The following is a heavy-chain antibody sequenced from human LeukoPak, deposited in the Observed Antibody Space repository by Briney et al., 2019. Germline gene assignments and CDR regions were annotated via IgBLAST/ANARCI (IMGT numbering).Heavy chain of an antibody. CDR1: GGTFSSYV. CDR3: ARSGRSGDSMDAFDI. J-gene: IGHJ3*02. V-gene: IGHV1-69*05. D-gene: IGHD3-16*01. CDR2: VIPIFNTA. Sequence: SVKVSCKASGGTFSSYVISWVRQAPGQGLEWMGRVIPIFNTANYAQKSQGRVTITTDESTSTAYMELSSLRSADTAVYYCARSGRSGDSMDAFDIWGQGTMVTVSS.